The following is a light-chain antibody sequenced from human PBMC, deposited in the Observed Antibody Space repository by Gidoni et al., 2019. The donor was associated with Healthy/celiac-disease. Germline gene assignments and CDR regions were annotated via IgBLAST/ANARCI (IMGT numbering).Light chain of an antibody. CDR2: WAS. CDR1: QSVLYSSNNKNY. V-gene: IGKV4-1*01. J-gene: IGKJ2*01. Sequence: DLVMNQSPDSMAVSLGERATIKCKSSQSVLYSSNNKNYLAWYQQKPGQPPKLLIYWASTRESGVPDRFSGSGSGTDFTLTISSLQAEDVAVYYCQQYYSTLYTFGQGTKLEIK. CDR3: QQYYSTLYT.